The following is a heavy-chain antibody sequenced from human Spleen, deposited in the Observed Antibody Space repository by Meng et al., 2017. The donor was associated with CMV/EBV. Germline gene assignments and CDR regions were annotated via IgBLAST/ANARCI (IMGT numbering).Heavy chain of an antibody. CDR1: GYNCTSYA. CDR2: INTNTGNP. Sequence: SCKECGYNCTSYAMNWVRQGPGQGLEWMGWINTNTGNPTYAQGFTGRFVFSLDTSISTAYLQISSLKAEDTAVYYCARDPGLTGPGNYWGQGTLVTVSS. J-gene: IGHJ4*02. V-gene: IGHV7-4-1*02. D-gene: IGHD3-9*01. CDR3: ARDPGLTGPGNY.